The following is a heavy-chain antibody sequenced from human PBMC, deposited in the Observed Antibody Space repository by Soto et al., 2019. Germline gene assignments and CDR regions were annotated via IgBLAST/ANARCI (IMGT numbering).Heavy chain of an antibody. D-gene: IGHD3-10*01. J-gene: IGHJ6*02. CDR1: GGSISSGDYY. CDR2: IYYSGST. Sequence: PSETLSLTCTVSGGSISSGDYYWSWIRQPPGKGLEWIGYIYYSGSTYYNPPLKSRVTISVDTSKNQFSLKLSSVTAADTAVYYCARASTYYYGSGSYWNGMDVWGQGTTVTVS. CDR3: ARASTYYYGSGSYWNGMDV. V-gene: IGHV4-30-4*01.